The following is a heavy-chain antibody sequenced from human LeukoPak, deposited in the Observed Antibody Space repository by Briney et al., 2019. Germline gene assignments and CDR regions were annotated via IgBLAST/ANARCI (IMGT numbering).Heavy chain of an antibody. V-gene: IGHV3-66*04. Sequence: GGSLRLSCAASGFTVSSNYMSWVRQAPGKGLEWDSVIYSGGDTYYSNSVKGQFTISRDNSRNTLYLQMNSLRPDDTAVYYCARRVGPATQWFDPWGQGTLVTVSS. CDR1: GFTVSSNY. D-gene: IGHD2-15*01. J-gene: IGHJ5*02. CDR2: IYSGGDT. CDR3: ARRVGPATQWFDP.